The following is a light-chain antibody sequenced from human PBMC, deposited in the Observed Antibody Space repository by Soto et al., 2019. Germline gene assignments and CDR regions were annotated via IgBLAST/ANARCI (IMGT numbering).Light chain of an antibody. V-gene: IGKV3-15*01. CDR3: QQYNSWPPST. Sequence: EIVITQSPATVSVYPGERATLSCRASQSVSSNLAWYQQKPGQAPRLLIYGASTRATGIPARFSGSGSGTEFTLTIRSLQSEDLGVYYCQQYNSWPPSTFGQGTRLEI. J-gene: IGKJ5*01. CDR1: QSVSSN. CDR2: GAS.